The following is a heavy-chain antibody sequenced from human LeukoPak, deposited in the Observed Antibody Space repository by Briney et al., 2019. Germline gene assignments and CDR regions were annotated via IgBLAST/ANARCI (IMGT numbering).Heavy chain of an antibody. D-gene: IGHD6-13*01. Sequence: SETLSLTCTVSSGSVSSSSYYWAWIRQPPGKGLEWIGSVYYDGGTSYSPSLKSRVTVPVDTSRNQFSLRLRSVTAADTAVYYCVRETGGSSRIEYWGQGTLVTVSS. J-gene: IGHJ4*02. CDR1: SGSVSSSSYY. CDR3: VRETGGSSRIEY. CDR2: VYYDGGT. V-gene: IGHV4-39*07.